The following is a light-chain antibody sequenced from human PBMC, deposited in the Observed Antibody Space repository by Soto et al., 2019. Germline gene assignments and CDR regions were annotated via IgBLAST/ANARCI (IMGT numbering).Light chain of an antibody. CDR2: IND. Sequence: QSVLTQPASVSGSPGQSITISCTGTSGDIGSYNRVSWYQQHPGKAPKLLIYINDQRPSGVPDRFSGSKSGTSASLAISGLQPEDEADYYCAAWDDSLNALFGTGTKLTVL. CDR3: AAWDDSLNAL. CDR1: SGDIGSYNR. J-gene: IGLJ1*01. V-gene: IGLV1-44*01.